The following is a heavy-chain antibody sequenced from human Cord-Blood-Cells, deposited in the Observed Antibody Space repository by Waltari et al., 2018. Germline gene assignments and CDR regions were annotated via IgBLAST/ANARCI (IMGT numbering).Heavy chain of an antibody. V-gene: IGHV4-39*01. J-gene: IGHJ6*03. CDR3: ASRGGSAPTMDV. CDR1: GGSIRSSSYY. Sequence: QLQLQESGPGLVKPSETLSLTCTVPGGSIRSSSYYWGWIREPPGKGLEWIGSIYYSGSTYYNPSLKSRVTIALYTSKTQFSVKLRSVTAEDTSVYYCASRGGSAPTMDVCGKGATVTVSS. CDR2: IYYSGST. D-gene: IGHD6-6*01.